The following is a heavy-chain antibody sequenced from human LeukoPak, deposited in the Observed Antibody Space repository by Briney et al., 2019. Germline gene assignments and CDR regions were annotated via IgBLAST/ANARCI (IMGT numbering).Heavy chain of an antibody. CDR3: ARARIQLWYLLFDY. J-gene: IGHJ4*02. Sequence: GGSLRLSCAASGFTFSSYAMHWVRQAPGKGLEWVAVISYDGSNKYYADSVKGRFTISRDNSKNTLYLQMNSLRAEDTAVYYCARARIQLWYLLFDYWGQGTLVTVSS. CDR1: GFTFSSYA. CDR2: ISYDGSNK. D-gene: IGHD5-18*01. V-gene: IGHV3-30-3*01.